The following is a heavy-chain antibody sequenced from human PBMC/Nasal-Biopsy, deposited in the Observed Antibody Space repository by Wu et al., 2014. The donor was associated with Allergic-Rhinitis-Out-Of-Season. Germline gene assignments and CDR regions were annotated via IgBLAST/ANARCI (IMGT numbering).Heavy chain of an antibody. V-gene: IGHV3-74*01. CDR1: GFTFTNYW. CDR2: INGDGSDI. J-gene: IGHJ6*03. Sequence: LRLSCAASGFTFTNYWMYWVRQGPGKGLVWVSRINGDGSDIKYADSVRGRFTISRDNAKNTLYLEMNSLRAEDTAVYYCVRAGPWVVRGLAGGLIYYYYMDVWGRGTTATVSS. D-gene: IGHD2-15*01. CDR3: VRAGPWVVRGLAGGLIYYYYMDV.